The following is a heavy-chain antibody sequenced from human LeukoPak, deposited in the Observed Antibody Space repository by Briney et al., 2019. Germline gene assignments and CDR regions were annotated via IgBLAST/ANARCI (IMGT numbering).Heavy chain of an antibody. CDR3: ARRSTVTNWFDP. J-gene: IGHJ5*02. CDR2: IYYSGST. Sequence: SETLSLTCTVSGGSISSYYWSWIRQPPGKGLEWIGYIYYSGSTNYNPSLKSRVTISVDTSKNQFSLKLSSVTAADTAEYYCARRSTVTNWFDPWGQGTLVTVSS. CDR1: GGSISSYY. V-gene: IGHV4-59*08. D-gene: IGHD4-17*01.